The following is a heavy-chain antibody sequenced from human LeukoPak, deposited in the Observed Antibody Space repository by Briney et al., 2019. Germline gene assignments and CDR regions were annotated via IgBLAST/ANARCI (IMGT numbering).Heavy chain of an antibody. V-gene: IGHV3-49*04. CDR2: IRSKAYGGTT. J-gene: IGHJ4*02. CDR3: TRDGGFQYYFDY. CDR1: GLTFSNAW. D-gene: IGHD2-15*01. Sequence: GGSLRLSCAASGLTFSNAWMSWVRQAPGKGLEWVAFIRSKAYGGTTEYAASVKGRFTFSRDDSKSIAYLQMNSLKTEDTAVYYCTRDGGFQYYFDYWGQGTLVTVSS.